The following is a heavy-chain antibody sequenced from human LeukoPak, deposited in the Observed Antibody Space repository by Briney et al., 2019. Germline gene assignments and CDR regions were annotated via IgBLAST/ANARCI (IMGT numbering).Heavy chain of an antibody. Sequence: GGSLRLSCAASGFTFSSYEMNWVRQAPGKGLEWVSYISSSSSYIYYADSVKGRFTISRDNAKNSLYLQMNSLRAEDTAVYYCARGAVAGTYYFDYWGQGTLVTVSS. V-gene: IGHV3-21*05. J-gene: IGHJ4*02. CDR1: GFTFSSYE. D-gene: IGHD6-19*01. CDR3: ARGAVAGTYYFDY. CDR2: ISSSSSYI.